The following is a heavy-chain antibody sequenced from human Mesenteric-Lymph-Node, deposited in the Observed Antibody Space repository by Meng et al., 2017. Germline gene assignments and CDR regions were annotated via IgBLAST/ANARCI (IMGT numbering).Heavy chain of an antibody. Sequence: SETLSLTCTISGGSINNYYWSWIRQPPGKGLEWIGYIYYSGNTVYDPSLKSRATISVDTSKNQFSLRLGSVTAADTAVYFCARIRPWGYYYYYGMDVWGQGTTVTVSS. J-gene: IGHJ6*02. CDR2: IYYSGNT. CDR3: ARIRPWGYYYYYGMDV. CDR1: GGSINNYY. V-gene: IGHV4-59*01. D-gene: IGHD3-16*01.